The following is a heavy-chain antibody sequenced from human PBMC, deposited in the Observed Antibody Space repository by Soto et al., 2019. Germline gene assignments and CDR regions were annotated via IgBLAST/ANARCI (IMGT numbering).Heavy chain of an antibody. D-gene: IGHD3-22*01. CDR3: ARSYYASTGFAVDP. CDR1: GASVSNGY. V-gene: IGHV4-59*02. Sequence: QMQLQASGPGLVKPSETLSLTCNVSGASVSNGYWSWIRQPPGKALDWIGFMYFGGSFNYNPSLTSRGTIPVEAAKDQLSMKLPSVTAADTAVYYCARSYYASTGFAVDPWVQGTLVTVSS. J-gene: IGHJ5*02. CDR2: MYFGGSF.